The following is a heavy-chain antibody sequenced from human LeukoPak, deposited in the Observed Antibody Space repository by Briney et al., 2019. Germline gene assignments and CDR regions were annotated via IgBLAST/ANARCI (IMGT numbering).Heavy chain of an antibody. D-gene: IGHD2-2*01. J-gene: IGHJ6*03. Sequence: PSETLSLTCTVSGGSISSYYWSWIRQPPGKGLEWIGYIYYSGSTHYNPSLKSRVTILVDTSKNQFSLKLNSVTAADTAVYYCAREIWSTTSPYMDVWGKGTTVTVSS. CDR3: AREIWSTTSPYMDV. CDR1: GGSISSYY. V-gene: IGHV4-59*01. CDR2: IYYSGST.